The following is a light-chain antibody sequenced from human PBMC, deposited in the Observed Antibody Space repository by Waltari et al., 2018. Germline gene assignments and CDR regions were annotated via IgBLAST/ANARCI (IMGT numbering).Light chain of an antibody. J-gene: IGLJ1*01. Sequence: QSALTQPASVSGSPGQSLTISCTGTSGDIGGYNLVSWYQQHPGKAPKLMIEEGNKRPSGFSNRVSGSRSGNTASLTISGLQAEDEADYYCSSYADSNICVFGSGTKVTVL. V-gene: IGLV2-23*01. CDR1: SGDIGGYNL. CDR2: EGN. CDR3: SSYADSNICV.